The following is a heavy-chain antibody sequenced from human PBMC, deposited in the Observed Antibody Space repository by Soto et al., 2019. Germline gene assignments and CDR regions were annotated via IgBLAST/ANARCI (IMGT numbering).Heavy chain of an antibody. D-gene: IGHD3-16*01. CDR1: SVFITSSNW. V-gene: IGHV4-4*02. CDR2: ISHSGTV. J-gene: IGHJ4*02. Sequence: SETLSLTCDVSSVFITSSNWWDWVRQPPGKGLEWLGKISHSGTVNYNATLRSRVTISVDKPKNQLSLKLMSVTAADTAVYYCARDYDGFDYWGPGILVPVSS. CDR3: ARDYDGFDY.